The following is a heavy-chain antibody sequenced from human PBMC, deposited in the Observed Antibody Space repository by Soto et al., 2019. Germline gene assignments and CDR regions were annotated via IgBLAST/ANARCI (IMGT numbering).Heavy chain of an antibody. CDR2: ISAYNGNT. Sequence: ASVKVSCKASGYTFTSYGISWVRQAPGQGLEWMGWISAYNGNTNYAQKLQGRVTMTTDTSTSTAYMELRSLRSDDTAVYYCARRSDTAMVMADYNYYYYGMDVRGQGTTVTVSS. D-gene: IGHD5-18*01. J-gene: IGHJ6*02. CDR1: GYTFTSYG. CDR3: ARRSDTAMVMADYNYYYYGMDV. V-gene: IGHV1-18*01.